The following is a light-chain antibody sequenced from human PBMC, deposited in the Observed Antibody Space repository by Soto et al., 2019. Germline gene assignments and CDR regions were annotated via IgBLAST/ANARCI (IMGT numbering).Light chain of an antibody. J-gene: IGKJ2*01. Sequence: EIVMTQSPATLSVSPGERASLSCRASHSVSSNLAWYQQKPGQAPRLLIYGASTRATGIPARFSGSGSGTEFTLTISSLQSEDFAVYHCQQYNNWPSYTFGQGTNLEIK. V-gene: IGKV3-15*01. CDR1: HSVSSN. CDR3: QQYNNWPSYT. CDR2: GAS.